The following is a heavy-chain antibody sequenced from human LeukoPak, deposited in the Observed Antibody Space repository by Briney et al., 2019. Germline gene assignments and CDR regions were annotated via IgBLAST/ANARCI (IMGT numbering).Heavy chain of an antibody. J-gene: IGHJ4*02. V-gene: IGHV1-8*01. CDR3: ARVNRQYSGYDLSYFDY. D-gene: IGHD5-12*01. Sequence: ASVTVSCKASGYTFTSYDINWVRQATGQGLEWMGWMNPNSGNTGYAQKFQGRVTMTRNTSISTVYMELSSLRSEDTAVYYCARVNRQYSGYDLSYFDYWGQGTLVTVSS. CDR1: GYTFTSYD. CDR2: MNPNSGNT.